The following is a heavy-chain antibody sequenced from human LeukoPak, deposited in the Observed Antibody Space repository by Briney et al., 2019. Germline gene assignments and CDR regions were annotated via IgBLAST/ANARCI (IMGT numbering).Heavy chain of an antibody. D-gene: IGHD2/OR15-2a*01. J-gene: IGHJ5*02. V-gene: IGHV4-61*08. CDR3: ARTTGQYLEFDP. CDR1: GGFFSSGAYY. Sequence: SETLSLTCTVSGGFFSSGAYYWSWIRQPPREGLEWIGYIFYTGTPNYNPSLKSRVTISQDTSKNQFSLRLSSVTAADTAVYYCARTTGQYLEFDPWGQGILVTVSS. CDR2: IFYTGTP.